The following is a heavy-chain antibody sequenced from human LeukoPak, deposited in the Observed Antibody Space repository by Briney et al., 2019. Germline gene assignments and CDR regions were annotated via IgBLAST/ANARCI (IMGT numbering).Heavy chain of an antibody. CDR3: ATGTRTSYNYVWGSWGVFGS. Sequence: SETMSLTCSVSGASISSYYWNWIRQPPGKGLEWIGYIHDSGKTNYNPSLRGRVTMSIDTSTNNFSLNLSSVTAADTAFYYCATGTRTSYNYVWGSWGVFGSWGERTLVSVS. D-gene: IGHD3-16*01. V-gene: IGHV4-59*12. CDR1: GASISSYY. CDR2: IHDSGKT. J-gene: IGHJ4*02.